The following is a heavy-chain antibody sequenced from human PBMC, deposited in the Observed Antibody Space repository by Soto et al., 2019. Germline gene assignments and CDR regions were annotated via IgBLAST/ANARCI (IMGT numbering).Heavy chain of an antibody. J-gene: IGHJ6*02. D-gene: IGHD3-9*01. CDR1: GYTFTSYY. Sequence: GAPVKVSCKASGYTFTSYYMHWVRQAPGQGLEWMGIINPSGGSTSYAQKFQGRVTMTRDTSTSTVYMELSSLRSEDTAVYYCARGVTYYDILPGYPAFMVVSGQGATVTV. V-gene: IGHV1-46*01. CDR3: ARGVTYYDILPGYPAFMVV. CDR2: INPSGGST.